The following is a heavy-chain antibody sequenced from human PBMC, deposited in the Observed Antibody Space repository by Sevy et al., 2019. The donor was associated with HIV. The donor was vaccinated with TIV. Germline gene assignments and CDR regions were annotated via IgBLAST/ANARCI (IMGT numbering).Heavy chain of an antibody. CDR1: GFTFSRFG. J-gene: IGHJ4*02. V-gene: IGHV3-33*01. Sequence: GGSLRLSCAASGFTFSRFGMHWVRQAPGKGLEWVAVIWYDGSDKYYADSVKGRFTISRDNSKNTLYLQMNSLRPEDTAMYYCASATGGGFASPLDYWGQGTLVTVSS. CDR3: ASATGGGFASPLDY. D-gene: IGHD7-27*01. CDR2: IWYDGSDK.